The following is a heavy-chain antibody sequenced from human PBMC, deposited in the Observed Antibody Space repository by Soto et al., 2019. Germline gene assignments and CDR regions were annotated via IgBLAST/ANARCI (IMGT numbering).Heavy chain of an antibody. CDR3: ARGSEGSGTESAFHF. V-gene: IGHV1-69*02. CDR2: IIPILDVL. Sequence: QVHLVQSEAEVKKTGSSVKVSCKTSGGTFSTYTVSWVRHAPGQGLEWIGRIIPILDVLTYAQKFQGRVTITADKSTNTAYLELTSLKSEDTAMYYCARGSEGSGTESAFHFWGQGTMVTVSS. D-gene: IGHD2-15*01. CDR1: GGTFSTYT. J-gene: IGHJ3*01.